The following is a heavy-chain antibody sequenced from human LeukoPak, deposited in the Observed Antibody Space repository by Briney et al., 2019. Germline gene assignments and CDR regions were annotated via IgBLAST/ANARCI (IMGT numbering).Heavy chain of an antibody. D-gene: IGHD6-19*01. CDR3: ARSAKQWLVNWFDP. Sequence: PSETLSFTCAVYGGSFSGYYWSWIRQPPGKGLEWIGEINHSGSTNYNPSLKSRVTISVDTSKNQFSLKLSSVTAADTAVYYCARSAKQWLVNWFDPWGQGTLVTVSS. CDR2: INHSGST. J-gene: IGHJ5*02. V-gene: IGHV4-34*01. CDR1: GGSFSGYY.